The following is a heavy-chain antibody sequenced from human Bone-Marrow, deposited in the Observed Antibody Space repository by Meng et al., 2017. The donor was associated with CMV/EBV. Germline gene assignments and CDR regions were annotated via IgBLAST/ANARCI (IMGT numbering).Heavy chain of an antibody. V-gene: IGHV1-69*04. CDR3: ARDAGTEWYWFDP. Sequence: SVKVSCKASGGTFSSYTISWVRQAPGQGLEWMGRIIPILGIANYAQKFQGRVTITADKSTSTAYMELSSLRSEDTAVYYCARDAGTEWYWFDPWGQGTLVTSPQ. D-gene: IGHD6-13*01. J-gene: IGHJ5*02. CDR1: GGTFSSYT. CDR2: IIPILGIA.